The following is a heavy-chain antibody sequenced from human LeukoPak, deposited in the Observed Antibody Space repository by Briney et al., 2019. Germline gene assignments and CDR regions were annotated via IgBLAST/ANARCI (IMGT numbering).Heavy chain of an antibody. CDR3: ARLYTSGWWERYFDL. Sequence: SETLSLTCTVSGGSISSYYWSWIRQPPGKGLEWIGYIYYSGSTNYNPSLKSRVTISLGTSRNQFSLRLSSVTAADTAVYYCARLYTSGWWERYFDLWGRGTLVTVSS. CDR2: IYYSGST. J-gene: IGHJ2*01. CDR1: GGSISSYY. V-gene: IGHV4-59*01. D-gene: IGHD6-19*01.